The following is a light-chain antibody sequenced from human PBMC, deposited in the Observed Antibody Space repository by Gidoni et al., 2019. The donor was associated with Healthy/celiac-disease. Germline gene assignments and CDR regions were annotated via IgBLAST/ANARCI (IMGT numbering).Light chain of an antibody. CDR2: GAS. Sequence: ENVLTQSPGTLSLSPGERATLSCRASQSVSSSYLAWYQQKPGQAPRLLIYGASSRATGIPDRFSGSGSGTDFTLTISRLEPDDFAVYYCQQYGSSSYTFGPGTKLEIK. J-gene: IGKJ2*01. CDR1: QSVSSSY. V-gene: IGKV3-20*01. CDR3: QQYGSSSYT.